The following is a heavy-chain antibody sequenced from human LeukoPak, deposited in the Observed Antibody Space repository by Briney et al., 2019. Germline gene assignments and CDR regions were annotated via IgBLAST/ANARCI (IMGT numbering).Heavy chain of an antibody. CDR2: ISSSSSYI. D-gene: IGHD3-3*01. CDR3: ARGLDGGYYFDY. J-gene: IGHJ4*02. V-gene: IGHV3-21*01. CDR1: GFTFSSYG. Sequence: GGSLRLSCAASGFTFSSYGMHWVRQAPGKGLEWVSSISSSSSYIYYADSVKGRFTISRDNAKNSLYLQMNSLRAEDTAVYYCARGLDGGYYFDYWGQGTLVTVSS.